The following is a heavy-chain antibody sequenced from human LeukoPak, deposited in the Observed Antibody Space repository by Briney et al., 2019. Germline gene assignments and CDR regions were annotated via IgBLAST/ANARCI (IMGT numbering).Heavy chain of an antibody. D-gene: IGHD1-26*01. Sequence: GGSLRLSCAASGFTFSDYDMHWVRQATGKGLEWVSAIGTAGDTYYPGSVKGRFTISRENAKNSLYLQMNSLRAADTAVYYCARLYSGSYYEGYGMDVWGQGTTVTVSS. V-gene: IGHV3-13*01. J-gene: IGHJ6*02. CDR1: GFTFSDYD. CDR2: IGTAGDT. CDR3: ARLYSGSYYEGYGMDV.